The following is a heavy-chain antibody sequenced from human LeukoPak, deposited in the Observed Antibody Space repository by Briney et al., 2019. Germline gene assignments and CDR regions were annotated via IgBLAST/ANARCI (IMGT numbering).Heavy chain of an antibody. CDR3: ARDIPFHCSGGSCYQDY. J-gene: IGHJ4*02. Sequence: PGGSLRLSCAASGFIFSAYWVTWVRQAPGKGLEWVANMYQDGSEKYYVDSVKGRFTISRDNAKNSLYLQMNSLRAEDTAVYYCARDIPFHCSGGSCYQDYWGQGTLITVSS. CDR2: MYQDGSEK. V-gene: IGHV3-7*01. CDR1: GFIFSAYW. D-gene: IGHD2-15*01.